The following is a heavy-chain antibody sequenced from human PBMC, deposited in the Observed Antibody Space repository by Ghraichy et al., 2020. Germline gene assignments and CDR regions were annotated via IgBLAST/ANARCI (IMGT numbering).Heavy chain of an antibody. V-gene: IGHV4-4*09. J-gene: IGHJ6*02. CDR2: IYTSGST. CDR1: GGSISSYY. Sequence: SETLSLTCTVSGGSISSYYWSWIRQPPGKGLEWIGYIYTSGSTNYNPSLKSRVTISVDTSKNQFSLKLSSVTAADTAVYYCARLDASGWPYYYGMDVWGQGTTVTVSS. CDR3: ARLDASGWPYYYGMDV. D-gene: IGHD6-19*01.